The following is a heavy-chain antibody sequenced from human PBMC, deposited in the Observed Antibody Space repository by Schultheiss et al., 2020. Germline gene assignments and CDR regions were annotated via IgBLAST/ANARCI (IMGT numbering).Heavy chain of an antibody. V-gene: IGHV3-7*01. CDR3: AKGAGVVTTLPFDY. CDR2: IKQDGSEK. CDR1: GGSISSYY. J-gene: IGHJ4*02. D-gene: IGHD2-21*02. Sequence: ETLSLTCTVSGGSISSYYWSWIRQPPGKGLEWVANIKQDGSEKYYVDSVKGRFTISRDNAKNSLYLQMNSLRAEDTAVYYCAKGAGVVTTLPFDYWGQGTLVTVSS.